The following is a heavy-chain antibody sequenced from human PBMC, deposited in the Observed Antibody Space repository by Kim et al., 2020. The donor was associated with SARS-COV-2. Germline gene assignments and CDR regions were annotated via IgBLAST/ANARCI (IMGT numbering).Heavy chain of an antibody. J-gene: IGHJ4*02. Sequence: RYSPSFRGRATASADKSISTAYLQWSSLQASDTAIYYCARRSFSGYALDHWGQGTLVTVSS. D-gene: IGHD5-12*01. V-gene: IGHV5-51*01. CDR3: ARRSFSGYALDH.